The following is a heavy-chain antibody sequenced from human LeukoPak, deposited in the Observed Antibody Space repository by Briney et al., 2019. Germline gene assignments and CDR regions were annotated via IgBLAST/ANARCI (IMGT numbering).Heavy chain of an antibody. CDR1: GFTFSSYG. CDR2: IWYDGGNK. V-gene: IGHV3-33*01. D-gene: IGHD2-8*01. Sequence: PGRSLRLSCAASGFTFSSYGMHWVRQAPGKGLECVAFIWYDGGNKYYADSVEGRFTISRDNSKNTLYLQMNSLRAEDTAVYYCARVLYSIVLRVHAPWYFDYWGQGTLVTVSS. J-gene: IGHJ4*02. CDR3: ARVLYSIVLRVHAPWYFDY.